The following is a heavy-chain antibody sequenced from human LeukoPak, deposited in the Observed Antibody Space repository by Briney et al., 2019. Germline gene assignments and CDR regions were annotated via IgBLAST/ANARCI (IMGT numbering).Heavy chain of an antibody. V-gene: IGHV5-10-1*01. CDR2: IDPSDSYT. J-gene: IGHJ4*02. D-gene: IGHD4-17*01. CDR1: GYSFHNYW. Sequence: GESLRISFKASGYSFHNYWITWVRQMPGKGLEWMGRIDPSDSYTNYSPSFQGHVTISADKSISTAYLQWSRLKASDTAIYYCARHRPDYGDLDYWGQGTLVTVSS. CDR3: ARHRPDYGDLDY.